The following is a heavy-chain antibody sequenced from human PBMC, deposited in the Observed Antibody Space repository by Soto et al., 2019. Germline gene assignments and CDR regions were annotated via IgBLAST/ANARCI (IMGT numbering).Heavy chain of an antibody. D-gene: IGHD6-6*01. Sequence: GGSLRLSCVASGFTFSSYGMHWVRQAPGKGLEWMAFISHDGSNKYSADSVKGRFTISRDNSKNTLYLQMNSLRAEDTALYYCSKDWMGYSSSSEFDSWGHGTLVTVSS. V-gene: IGHV3-30*18. CDR3: SKDWMGYSSSSEFDS. J-gene: IGHJ4*01. CDR1: GFTFSSYG. CDR2: ISHDGSNK.